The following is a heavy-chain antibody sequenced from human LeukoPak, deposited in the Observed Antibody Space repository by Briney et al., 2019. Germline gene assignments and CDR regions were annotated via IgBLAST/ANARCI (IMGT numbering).Heavy chain of an antibody. J-gene: IGHJ5*02. CDR1: GGSISSYY. V-gene: IGHV4-59*12. CDR2: IYYSGST. CDR3: ARELWLGNWFDP. Sequence: SETLSLTCTVSGGSISSYYWSWIRQPPGKGLEWIGYIYYSGSTNYNPSLKSRVTISVDTSKNQFSLKLSSVTAADTAVYYCARELWLGNWFDPWGQGTLVTVSS. D-gene: IGHD5-18*01.